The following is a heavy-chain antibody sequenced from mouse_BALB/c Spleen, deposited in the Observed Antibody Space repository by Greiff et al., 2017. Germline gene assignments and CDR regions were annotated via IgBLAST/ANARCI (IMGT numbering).Heavy chain of an antibody. D-gene: IGHD1-2*01. Sequence: EVQGVESGPGLVKPSQSLSLTCTVTGYSITSDYAWNWIRQFPGNKLEWMGYISYSGSTSYNPSLKSRISITRDTSKNQFFLQLNSVTTEDTATYYCARSSHYYGYVGYWGQGTTLTVSS. CDR3: ARSSHYYGYVGY. J-gene: IGHJ2*01. CDR2: ISYSGST. CDR1: GYSITSDYA. V-gene: IGHV3-2*02.